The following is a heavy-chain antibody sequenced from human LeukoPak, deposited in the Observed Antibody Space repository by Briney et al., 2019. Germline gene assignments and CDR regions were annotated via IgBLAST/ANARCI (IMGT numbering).Heavy chain of an antibody. CDR3: ARVLYSSSWIRGDYYYYMDV. V-gene: IGHV4-61*02. Sequence: SQTLSLTCTVSGGSISSGSYYWSWIRQPAGKGLEWIVRIYTSGSTNYNPSLKSRVTISVDTSKNQFSLKLSSVTAADTAVYYCARVLYSSSWIRGDYYYYMDVWGKGTTVTVSS. CDR2: IYTSGST. CDR1: GGSISSGSYY. J-gene: IGHJ6*03. D-gene: IGHD6-13*01.